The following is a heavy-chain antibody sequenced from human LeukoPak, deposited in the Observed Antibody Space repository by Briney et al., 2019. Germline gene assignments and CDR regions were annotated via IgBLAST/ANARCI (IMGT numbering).Heavy chain of an antibody. CDR1: GGSISSSSYY. V-gene: IGHV4-39*07. CDR3: ASEARPHTYNWFDP. Sequence: SETLSLTCTVSGGSISSSSYYWGWIRQPPGKGLEWIGSIYYSGSTYYNPSLKSRVTISVDTSKNQFSLKLSSVTAADTAVYYCASEARPHTYNWFDPWGQGTLVTVSS. CDR2: IYYSGST. D-gene: IGHD6-6*01. J-gene: IGHJ5*02.